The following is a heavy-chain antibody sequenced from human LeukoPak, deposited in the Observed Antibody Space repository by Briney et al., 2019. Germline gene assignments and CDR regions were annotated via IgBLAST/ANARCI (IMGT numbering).Heavy chain of an antibody. CDR2: INPNTGDT. CDR1: GYTFSGYY. V-gene: IGHV1-2*02. D-gene: IGHD3-16*02. J-gene: IGHJ3*02. CDR3: ARAGSVWGSYRHDAFDI. Sequence: ASVKVSCKASGYTFSGYYMHWVRQAPGQGLEWMAWINPNTGDTNYPQKFQGRVTMNRDTSIRTVYMELTRVTSDDTAVYYCARAGSVWGSYRHDAFDIWGQGTMVTVSS.